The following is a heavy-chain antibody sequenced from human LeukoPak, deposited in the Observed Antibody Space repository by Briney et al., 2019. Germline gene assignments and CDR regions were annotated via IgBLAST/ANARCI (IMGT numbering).Heavy chain of an antibody. CDR3: ARHQFYSSSDPLTLGDH. V-gene: IGHV5-51*01. CDR1: GYSISNYW. CDR2: IYPADSDI. D-gene: IGHD6-13*01. J-gene: IGHJ4*02. Sequence: GESLKISCKGSGYSISNYWIGWVRQMPGKGLEWMGIIYPADSDIRYSPSFQGQVTISADKSISTVYLQWSSLKASDTAMYYCARHQFYSSSDPLTLGDHWGQGTLVTVSS.